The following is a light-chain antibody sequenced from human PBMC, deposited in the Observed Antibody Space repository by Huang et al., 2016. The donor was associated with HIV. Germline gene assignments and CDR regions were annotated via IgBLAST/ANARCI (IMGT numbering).Light chain of an antibody. V-gene: IGKV1-5*01. J-gene: IGKJ2*01. CDR1: QRISTW. CDR3: QQYNSYPYT. CDR2: DAS. Sequence: DIQMTQSPSTLSASVGDRVTITCRASQRISTWLAWYQQKPGKAPKLLIYDASSLGSGVPSTFSGIGSGTEFTLTISSLQPDNFATYYGQQYNSYPYTFGQGTKLEI.